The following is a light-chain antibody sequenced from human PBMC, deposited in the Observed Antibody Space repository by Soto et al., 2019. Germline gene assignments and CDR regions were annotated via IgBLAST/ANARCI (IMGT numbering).Light chain of an antibody. Sequence: DIQMTQSPSSLSASVGDRVTITCRAGQSISSYLNWYQQKPWKAPQLLICAASSLQSGVPSMFSGSGSGTDFTLTIISLQPEDLATYYCQQSYSTLTWTFGQGTKLDIK. CDR1: QSISSY. J-gene: IGKJ1*01. V-gene: IGKV1-39*01. CDR3: QQSYSTLTWT. CDR2: AAS.